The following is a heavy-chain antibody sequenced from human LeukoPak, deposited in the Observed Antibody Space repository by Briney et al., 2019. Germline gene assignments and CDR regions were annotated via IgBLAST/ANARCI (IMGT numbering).Heavy chain of an antibody. CDR2: VKQDGTEK. CDR1: GFTFRDYW. Sequence: PGGSLRLSCEASGFTFRDYWMTWVRQAPGKGLEWVANVKQDGTEKFYVDSVKGRFTISRDNGKNSLYLQMNSLRVEDTAIYYCARAGGTSWADYWGQGTLVTLSS. J-gene: IGHJ4*02. D-gene: IGHD7-27*01. V-gene: IGHV3-7*01. CDR3: ARAGGTSWADY.